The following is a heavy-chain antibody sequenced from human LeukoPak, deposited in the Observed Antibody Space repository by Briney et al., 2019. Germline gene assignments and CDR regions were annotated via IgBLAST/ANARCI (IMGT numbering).Heavy chain of an antibody. V-gene: IGHV3-30-3*01. CDR1: GFIFTSYA. CDR3: VRDVMAVEGNLGH. CDR2: ISSGSND. D-gene: IGHD3-16*01. Sequence: GGSLRLSCAASGFIFTSYALHWVLQTPGKGLEWVAAISSGSNDFYTDSVKGRFTISRDNSKNTLYLDMNSLRGEDTALYYCVRDVMAVEGNLGHWGQGTQVTVSS. J-gene: IGHJ4*02.